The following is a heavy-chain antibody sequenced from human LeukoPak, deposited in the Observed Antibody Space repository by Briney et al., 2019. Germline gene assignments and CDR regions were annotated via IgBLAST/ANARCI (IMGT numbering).Heavy chain of an antibody. D-gene: IGHD6-19*01. V-gene: IGHV1-2*02. CDR1: GYTFTGYY. J-gene: IGHJ4*02. CDR3: ARDLQWLSPY. CDR2: INPNSGGT. Sequence: ASVKVSCKGSGYTFTGYYIHWVRQAPGQGLEWMGWINPNSGGTNYAQKFQGRVTMTRDTSISTAYMELSRLRSDNTAVYYCARDLQWLSPYWGQGTLVTVSS.